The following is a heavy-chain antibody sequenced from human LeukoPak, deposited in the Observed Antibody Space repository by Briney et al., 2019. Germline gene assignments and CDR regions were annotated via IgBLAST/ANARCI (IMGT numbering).Heavy chain of an antibody. CDR1: GFTVSSNY. Sequence: GGSLRLSCAASGFTVSSNYMSWVRQAPGKGLEWVSVIYSGGSTYYADSVKGRFTASRDNSKTTLYLQMNSLRADDTAVYYCAKGGPTGSNYFDFWGQGTLVTVSS. V-gene: IGHV3-53*01. J-gene: IGHJ4*02. D-gene: IGHD1-26*01. CDR3: AKGGPTGSNYFDF. CDR2: IYSGGST.